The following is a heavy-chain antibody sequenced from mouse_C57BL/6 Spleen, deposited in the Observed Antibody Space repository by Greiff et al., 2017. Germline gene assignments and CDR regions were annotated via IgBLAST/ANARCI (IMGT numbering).Heavy chain of an antibody. V-gene: IGHV14-3*01. Sequence: VQLQQSVAELVRPGASVKLSCTASGFTFNNSSMHWVKQRPGQGLEWIGRIDPSNGNTKYAPKFKGKATMTADTSSNTAYLQLSSLTSEDPAIYYCARERTAKATVDYWGQGTTLTVSS. D-gene: IGHD3-2*02. J-gene: IGHJ2*01. CDR1: GFTFNNSS. CDR3: ARERTAKATVDY. CDR2: IDPSNGNT.